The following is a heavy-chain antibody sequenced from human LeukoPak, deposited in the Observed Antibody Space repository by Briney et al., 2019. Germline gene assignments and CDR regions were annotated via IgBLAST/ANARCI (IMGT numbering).Heavy chain of an antibody. Sequence: ASVKVSCKASGGTFSSYAISWVRQAPGQGLEWMGRIIPILGIANYAQKFQGRVTITADKTTSTAYMELSSLRSEDTAVYYCAIASRSHYWGQGTLVTVAS. V-gene: IGHV1-69*04. D-gene: IGHD3-10*01. CDR1: GGTFSSYA. J-gene: IGHJ4*02. CDR3: AIASRSHY. CDR2: IIPILGIA.